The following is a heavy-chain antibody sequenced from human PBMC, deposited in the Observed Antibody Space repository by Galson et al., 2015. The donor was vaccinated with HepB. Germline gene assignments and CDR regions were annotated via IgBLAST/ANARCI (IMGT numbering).Heavy chain of an antibody. J-gene: IGHJ4*02. V-gene: IGHV3-74*01. CDR2: ISVDGIGA. D-gene: IGHD2-15*01. CDR1: GFTFKTYQ. Sequence: SLRLSCAASGFTFKTYQMHWVRQAPGRGLVWVSRISVDGIGASYADSVNGRFTISKDNAKSTLYLQMDSLRAEDTAVYYCVREIEVVGAVDNWGQGTLVTVSS. CDR3: VREIEVVGAVDN.